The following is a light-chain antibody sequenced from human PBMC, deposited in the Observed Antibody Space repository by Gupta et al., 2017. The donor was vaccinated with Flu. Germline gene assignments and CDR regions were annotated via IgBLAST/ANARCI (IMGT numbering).Light chain of an antibody. V-gene: IGKV2-28*01. CDR3: MQARQTWYS. J-gene: IGKJ2*03. CDR1: QSLLHSNGYNY. Sequence: DLVMTQSPLSLPVTPGEPASISCRSSQSLLHSNGYNYLDWYLQKPGQSQQLLIYLGSNRASGVPDRFSGRGSGTDFTLKISRVEAEDVGVYYCMQARQTWYSFGQGTKLEIK. CDR2: LGS.